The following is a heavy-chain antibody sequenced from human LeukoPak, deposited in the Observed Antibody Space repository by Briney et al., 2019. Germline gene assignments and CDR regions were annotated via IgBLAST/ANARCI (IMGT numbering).Heavy chain of an antibody. D-gene: IGHD3-10*01. CDR1: GGSLHSYY. CDR2: ISYSGGS. V-gene: IGHV4-59*01. Sequence: SETLSLTCTVSGGSLHSYYWSWIQQPPGKGLEWIGYISYSGGSNYNPSLKSRVTISLLTSKNQFSPKMSSVTAADTAVYYCARDRPAGWFDPWGQGTLVTVSS. J-gene: IGHJ5*02. CDR3: ARDRPAGWFDP.